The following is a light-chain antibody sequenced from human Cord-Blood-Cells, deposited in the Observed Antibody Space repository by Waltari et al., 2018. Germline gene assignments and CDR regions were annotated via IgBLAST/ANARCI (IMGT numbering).Light chain of an antibody. J-gene: IGKJ3*01. Sequence: DIQMTQSPSTLSASVGDRVTITCRASQSISSWLAWYQQKPGKAPKLLFYKASSLESGVPSRFSGSGSGTEFTLTISSLQPDDFATYYCQQYNSYSPAFGPGTKVDIK. V-gene: IGKV1-5*03. CDR2: KAS. CDR3: QQYNSYSPA. CDR1: QSISSW.